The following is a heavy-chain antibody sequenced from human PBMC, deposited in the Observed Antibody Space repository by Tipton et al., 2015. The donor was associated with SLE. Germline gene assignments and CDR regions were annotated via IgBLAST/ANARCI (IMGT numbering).Heavy chain of an antibody. V-gene: IGHV4-59*11. CDR2: IYYSGSI. CDR1: GGSISSHY. J-gene: IGHJ3*02. D-gene: IGHD3-16*01. CDR3: AREWGEAFDI. Sequence: LRLSCTVSGGSISSHYWSWIRQPPGKGLEWIGYIYYSGSISYNPSLKSRVTISVDTAKNQFSLKLSSVTAADSAVYYCAREWGEAFDIWGQGTMVTVSS.